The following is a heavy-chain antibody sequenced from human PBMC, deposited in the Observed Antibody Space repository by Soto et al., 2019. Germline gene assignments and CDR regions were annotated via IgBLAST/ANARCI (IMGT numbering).Heavy chain of an antibody. V-gene: IGHV4-34*01. J-gene: IGHJ3*02. D-gene: IGHD4-17*01. CDR2: INHSGST. CDR1: GGSFSGYY. CDR3: ARHGNIRYRAFDI. Sequence: SETLSLTCAVYGGSFSGYYWSWIRQPPGKGLEWIGEINHSGSTNYNPSLKSRVTISVDTSKNQFSLKLSSVTAADTAVYYCARHGNIRYRAFDIWGQGTMVTVSS.